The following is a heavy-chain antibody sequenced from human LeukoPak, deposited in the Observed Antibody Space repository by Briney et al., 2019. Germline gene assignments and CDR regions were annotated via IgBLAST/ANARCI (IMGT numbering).Heavy chain of an antibody. CDR3: ARDAMIVVVITVYYYGMDV. J-gene: IGHJ6*02. CDR1: GYTFTSYD. D-gene: IGHD3-22*01. CDR2: IIPILGIA. Sequence: SVKVSCKASGYTFTSYDINWVRQATGQGLEWMGRIIPILGIANYAQKFQGRVTITADKSTSTAYMELSSLRSEDTAVYYCARDAMIVVVITVYYYGMDVWGQGTTVTVSS. V-gene: IGHV1-69*04.